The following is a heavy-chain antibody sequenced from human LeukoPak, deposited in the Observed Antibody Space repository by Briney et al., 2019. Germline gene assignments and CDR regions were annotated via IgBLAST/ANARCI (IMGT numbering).Heavy chain of an antibody. CDR2: IYPGDADT. J-gene: IGHJ4*02. CDR3: ARLGDIVATTYYFDY. CDR1: GYSFTSYW. D-gene: IGHD5-12*01. V-gene: IGHV5-51*01. Sequence: GASLKISCKGSGYSFTSYWIGWVRQLPGKGLEGMVSIYPGDADTRYSPSFQGQVTISADKSISTAYLKWSSLNASDTAMYSCARLGDIVATTYYFDYWGQGTLVTVSS.